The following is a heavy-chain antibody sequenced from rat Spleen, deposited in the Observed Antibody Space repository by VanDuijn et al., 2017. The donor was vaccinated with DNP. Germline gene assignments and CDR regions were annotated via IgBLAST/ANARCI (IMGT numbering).Heavy chain of an antibody. CDR3: TSYYSGDFHY. CDR2: MWSGGTT. D-gene: IGHD1-1*01. Sequence: EVQLKESGPGLVQPSQTLSLTCTVSGFSLTDYSVHWVRQPPGKGLEWLALMWSGGTTAYNSALKSRLSISRDTSKSQVFLKMNSLQTEDTAIYYCTSYYSGDFHYWGQGVMVTVSS. CDR1: GFSLTDYS. V-gene: IGHV2S63*01. J-gene: IGHJ2*01.